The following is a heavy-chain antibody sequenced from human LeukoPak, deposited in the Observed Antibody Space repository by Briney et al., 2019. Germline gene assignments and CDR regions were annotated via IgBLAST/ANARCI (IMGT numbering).Heavy chain of an antibody. J-gene: IGHJ3*02. Sequence: PGGSLRLSCAASGFTLSGYWVSWVRRAPGKGLEWVANIKEDGDEKYYGDSVRGRFTISRDNAKNSLYLQMNSLRAEDTAVYYCARDIRRAAAAPPGAFDIWGQGTMVTVSS. CDR2: IKEDGDEK. V-gene: IGHV3-7*01. CDR1: GFTLSGYW. CDR3: ARDIRRAAAAPPGAFDI. D-gene: IGHD6-13*01.